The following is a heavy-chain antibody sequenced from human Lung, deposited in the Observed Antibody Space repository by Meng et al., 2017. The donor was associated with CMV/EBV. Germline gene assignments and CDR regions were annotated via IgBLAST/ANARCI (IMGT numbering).Heavy chain of an antibody. CDR1: GFRFDDYG. J-gene: IGHJ4*02. V-gene: IGHV3-30*02. CDR3: AKDLLLFGGPNAYFDQ. D-gene: IGHD3-16*01. Sequence: GGSLRLXCAASGFRFDDYGMHWVRQTPGKGLEWVAFIRHDGTNKFYGDSVKGRFTISRDNSKNTVYLQMNSLGPEETAVYYCAKDLLLFGGPNAYFDQWGQGXLVTVSS. CDR2: IRHDGTNK.